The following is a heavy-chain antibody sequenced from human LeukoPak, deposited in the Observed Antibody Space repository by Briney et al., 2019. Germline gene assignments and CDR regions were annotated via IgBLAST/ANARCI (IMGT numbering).Heavy chain of an antibody. D-gene: IGHD1-26*01. CDR3: ARDSGSYFRSYAFDI. V-gene: IGHV3-66*01. CDR1: GFTVSSNY. J-gene: IGHJ3*02. Sequence: GGSLRLSCAASGFTVSSNYMSWVRQAPGKGLEWVSVIYSGGSTYYADSVKGRFTISRDNSKNTLYLQMNSLRAEDTAVYYCARDSGSYFRSYAFDIWGQGTMVTVSS. CDR2: IYSGGST.